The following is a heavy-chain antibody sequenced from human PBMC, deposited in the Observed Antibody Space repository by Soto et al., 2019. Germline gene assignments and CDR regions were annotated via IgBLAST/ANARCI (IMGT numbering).Heavy chain of an antibody. D-gene: IGHD3-9*01. Sequence: GGSLRLSCAASGFTFRSYAMHWVRQAPGKGLEWVAVVSYDGRYKYYADSVKGRFTISRDNYKNTLYLQMNSQRAEDPAVYYCARVGIADIVTGYYHDALDSWGQGTMVPVAS. V-gene: IGHV3-30*04. CDR1: GFTFRSYA. CDR3: ARVGIADIVTGYYHDALDS. CDR2: VSYDGRYK. J-gene: IGHJ3*02.